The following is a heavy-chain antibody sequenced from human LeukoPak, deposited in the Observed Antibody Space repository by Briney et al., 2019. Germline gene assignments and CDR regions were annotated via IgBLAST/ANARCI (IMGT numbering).Heavy chain of an antibody. Sequence: GGSLRLSCAASGFTFSSYDMHWVRQATGKGLEWVSAIGTAGDTYYPGSVKGRFTISRENAKNSLYLQMNSLRAEDTAVYYCARGGSWFSYEHCGMDVWGQGTTVTVSS. D-gene: IGHD2-15*01. V-gene: IGHV3-13*01. CDR1: GFTFSSYD. CDR2: IGTAGDT. J-gene: IGHJ6*02. CDR3: ARGGSWFSYEHCGMDV.